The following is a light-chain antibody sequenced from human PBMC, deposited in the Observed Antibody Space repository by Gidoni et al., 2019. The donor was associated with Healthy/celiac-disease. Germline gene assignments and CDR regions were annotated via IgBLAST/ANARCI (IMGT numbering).Light chain of an antibody. J-gene: IGKJ2*01. V-gene: IGKV3-15*01. CDR2: GAS. Sequence: EIVMTQSPATLSVSPGERATLSCRASQSVSSNLAWYQQKPGQDPRLLIYGASTRATGIPARFSGSGSGTEFTLTISSLQSEDFAVYYCQQYNNWPPRYTFGQXTKLEIK. CDR1: QSVSSN. CDR3: QQYNNWPPRYT.